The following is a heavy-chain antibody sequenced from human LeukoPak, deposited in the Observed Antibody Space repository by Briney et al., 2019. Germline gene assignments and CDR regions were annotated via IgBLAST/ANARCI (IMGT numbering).Heavy chain of an antibody. D-gene: IGHD3-3*01. Sequence: PSETLSLTCTVSGGSINSYYWSWIRQPPGKGLEWIGYIYYSGSTSYNPSLKSRVTISRDTSKNQFSLKLSSVTAADTAVYYCARRRGDFWSDYYAFDYWGQGTLVTISS. CDR3: ARRRGDFWSDYYAFDY. J-gene: IGHJ4*02. V-gene: IGHV4-59*08. CDR1: GGSINSYY. CDR2: IYYSGST.